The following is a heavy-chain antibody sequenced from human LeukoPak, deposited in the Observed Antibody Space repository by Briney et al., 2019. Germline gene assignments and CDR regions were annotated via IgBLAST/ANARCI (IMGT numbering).Heavy chain of an antibody. D-gene: IGHD6-13*01. V-gene: IGHV1-8*01. CDR2: MNPKSANT. Sequence: ASVKVSCKASGYTFTSYDINWVRQATGQGLEWMGWMNPKSANTGYAQKFHGRVTMTRNTSISTAYMELSSLTSEDTAVYYCARKEYSSPSDYWGQGTLVTASS. CDR3: ARKEYSSPSDY. J-gene: IGHJ4*02. CDR1: GYTFTSYD.